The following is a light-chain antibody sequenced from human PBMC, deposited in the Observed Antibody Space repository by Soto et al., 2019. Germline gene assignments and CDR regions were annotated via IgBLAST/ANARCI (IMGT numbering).Light chain of an antibody. V-gene: IGKV2-30*02. CDR1: YSLIHSDGDTY. CDR2: EVS. Sequence: DVVMTQSPLSLPVTLGQPASISCRSSYSLIHSDGDTYLNWFQQRPGQSPRRLIYEVSNRDSGVPDRLSVSGSGTDFTLKISRVEAEDVGIYYCMQGTHWPWTFGQGTEVEIK. CDR3: MQGTHWPWT. J-gene: IGKJ1*01.